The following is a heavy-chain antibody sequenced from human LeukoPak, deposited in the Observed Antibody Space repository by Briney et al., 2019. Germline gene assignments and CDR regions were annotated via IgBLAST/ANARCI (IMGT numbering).Heavy chain of an antibody. J-gene: IGHJ1*01. CDR2: MNPNSGNT. CDR1: GYTFTSYD. D-gene: IGHD3-22*01. V-gene: IGHV1-8*01. Sequence: ASVKVSCKASGYTFTSYDINWVRQATGQGLEWMGWMNPNSGNTGYAQKFQGRVTITTDESTSTAYMELSSLRSEDTAVYYCARTYDSSGYYKGSNYFQHWGQGTLVTVSS. CDR3: ARTYDSSGYYKGSNYFQH.